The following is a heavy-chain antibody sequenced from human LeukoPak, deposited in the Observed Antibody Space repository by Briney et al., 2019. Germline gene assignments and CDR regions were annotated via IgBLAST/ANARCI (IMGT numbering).Heavy chain of an antibody. D-gene: IGHD5-18*01. V-gene: IGHV4-34*01. CDR3: ARIQVVPGMVTDAFDI. J-gene: IGHJ3*02. CDR1: GGSFSGYY. CDR2: INHSGST. Sequence: SETLSLTCAVYGGSFSGYYWSWIRQPPGKGLEWIGEINHSGSTNYNPSLKSRVTISVDTSKNQFSLKLSSVTAADTAVYYCARIQVVPGMVTDAFDIWGQGTMVTVSS.